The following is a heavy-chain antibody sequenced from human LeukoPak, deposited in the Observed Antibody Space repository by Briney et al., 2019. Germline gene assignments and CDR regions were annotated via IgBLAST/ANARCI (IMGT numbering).Heavy chain of an antibody. J-gene: IGHJ4*02. V-gene: IGHV3-21*01. D-gene: IGHD3-9*01. CDR2: INSGGDYK. CDR1: GFTFNTFN. Sequence: GGSLRLSCASSGFTFNTFNMKWFRQAPGKGLEWVSSINSGGDYKYYADSVKGRFTTSRDNAKNSLSLQLNTLRVEDTAIYYCARGHYGVLASSYKWTPDYWGQGTLVTVSS. CDR3: ARGHYGVLASSYKWTPDY.